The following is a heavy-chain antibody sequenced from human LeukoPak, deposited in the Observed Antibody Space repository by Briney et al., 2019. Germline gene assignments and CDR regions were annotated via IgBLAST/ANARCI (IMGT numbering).Heavy chain of an antibody. D-gene: IGHD2-2*02. Sequence: ASVKVSCKASGGTFSSYAISWVRQAPGQGLEWMGGTIPIFGTANYAQKFQGRVTITTDESTSTAYMELSSLRSEDTAVYYCARVMEHCSSTCCHTYYYYMDVWSKGTTVTVS. J-gene: IGHJ6*03. CDR3: ARVMEHCSSTCCHTYYYYMDV. V-gene: IGHV1-69*05. CDR2: TIPIFGTA. CDR1: GGTFSSYA.